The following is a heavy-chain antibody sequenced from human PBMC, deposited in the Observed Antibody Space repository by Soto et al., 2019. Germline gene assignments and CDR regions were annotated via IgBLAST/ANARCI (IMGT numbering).Heavy chain of an antibody. V-gene: IGHV4-39*01. CDR2: IESSSTT. CDR1: RGSITSSSYS. Sequence: SETLSLTCTVSRGSITSSSYSWGWRRQPPGTGLDWIGSIESSSTTYYNPSLKSRVTISVDASKNQFSLKLSSVTAADPAVYYWARGHMVTDNWFDPWGQGTLVTVSS. CDR3: ARGHMVTDNWFDP. J-gene: IGHJ5*02. D-gene: IGHD2-21*02.